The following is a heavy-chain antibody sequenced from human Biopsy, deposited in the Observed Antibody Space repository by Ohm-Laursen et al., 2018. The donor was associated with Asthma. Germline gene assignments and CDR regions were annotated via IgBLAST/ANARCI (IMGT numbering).Heavy chain of an antibody. V-gene: IGHV3-48*02. CDR3: AKVDPYSGYYFREGARLLWFDP. Sequence: GSLRLSCAASGFTFSSYSMNWVRQAPGKGLEWVSYISSSSSTIYYADSVKGRFTISRDNAKNSLYLQMNSLRDEDTAVYYCAKVDPYSGYYFREGARLLWFDPWGQGTLVTVSS. CDR2: ISSSSSTI. J-gene: IGHJ5*02. CDR1: GFTFSSYS. D-gene: IGHD1-26*01.